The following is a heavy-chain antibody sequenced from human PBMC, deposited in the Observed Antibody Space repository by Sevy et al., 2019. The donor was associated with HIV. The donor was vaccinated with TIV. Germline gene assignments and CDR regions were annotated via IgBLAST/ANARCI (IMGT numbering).Heavy chain of an antibody. CDR1: GYSFTSYW. D-gene: IGHD6-13*01. J-gene: IGHJ6*02. CDR3: ARFRGQQLGRGYYGMDV. Sequence: ESLKISCKGSGYSFTSYWIGWVRQMPGKGLEWMGIIYPGDSDTRYSPSFQGQVTISADKSISTAYLQWSSLKASDTAMYYCARFRGQQLGRGYYGMDVWGQGTTVTVSS. CDR2: IYPGDSDT. V-gene: IGHV5-51*01.